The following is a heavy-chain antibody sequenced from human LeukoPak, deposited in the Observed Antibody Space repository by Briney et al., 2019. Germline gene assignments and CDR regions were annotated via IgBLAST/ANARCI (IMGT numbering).Heavy chain of an antibody. CDR2: IKRDGSEI. CDR3: ARDRGSGSYDAFDI. J-gene: IGHJ3*02. Sequence: PGGSLRLSCAASGFTFSNSWMSWVRQAPGKGLEWVANIKRDGSEIYYVDSVKGRFTISRDNAKNSLYLQMNSLTAEDTAVYYCARDRGSGSYDAFDIWGQGTMVTVSS. CDR1: GFTFSNSW. V-gene: IGHV3-7*01. D-gene: IGHD6-19*01.